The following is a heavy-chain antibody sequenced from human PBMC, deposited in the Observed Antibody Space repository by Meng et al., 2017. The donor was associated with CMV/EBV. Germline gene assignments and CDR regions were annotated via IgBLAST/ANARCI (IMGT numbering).Heavy chain of an antibody. D-gene: IGHD2-2*01. J-gene: IGHJ3*02. CDR3: AKGGRRKVVPAARLVAFDI. Sequence: GESLKISCAASGFTFSDYYMSWIRQAPGKGLEWVSYISSSGSTIYYADSVKGRFTISRGNAKNSLYLQMNSLRAEDTAVYYCAKGGRRKVVPAARLVAFDIWGQGTMVTVSS. CDR2: ISSSGSTI. V-gene: IGHV3-11*01. CDR1: GFTFSDYY.